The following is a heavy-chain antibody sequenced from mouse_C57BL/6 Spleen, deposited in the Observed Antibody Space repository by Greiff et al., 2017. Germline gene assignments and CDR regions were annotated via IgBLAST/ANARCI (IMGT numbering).Heavy chain of an antibody. CDR2: IYPGDGDT. Sequence: QVQLQQSGAELVKPGASVKISCKASGYAFSSYWMNWVKQRPGKGLEWIGQIYPGDGDTNYNGKFKGKATLTADKSSSTAYMQLSSLTSEDSAVYFCAREGIRKAMDYWGQGTSVTVSS. CDR1: GYAFSSYW. CDR3: AREGIRKAMDY. J-gene: IGHJ4*01. V-gene: IGHV1-80*01.